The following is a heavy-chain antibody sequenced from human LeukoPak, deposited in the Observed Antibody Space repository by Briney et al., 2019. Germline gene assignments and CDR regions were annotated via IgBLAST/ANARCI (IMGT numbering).Heavy chain of an antibody. CDR2: IIPILGIA. J-gene: IGHJ4*02. Sequence: ASVKVSCKASGGTFSSYAISWVRQAPGQGLEWMGRIIPILGIANYAQKFQGRVTITADKSTSTAYMELSSLRSEDTAVYYCARHYGDSQPGSYWGQGTLVTVSS. CDR3: ARHYGDSQPGSY. D-gene: IGHD4-17*01. V-gene: IGHV1-69*04. CDR1: GGTFSSYA.